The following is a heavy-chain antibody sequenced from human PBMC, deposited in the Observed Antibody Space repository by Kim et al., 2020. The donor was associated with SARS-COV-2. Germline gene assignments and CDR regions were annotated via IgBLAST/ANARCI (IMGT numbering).Heavy chain of an antibody. D-gene: IGHD1-1*01. CDR2: ISASGVST. J-gene: IGHJ4*02. Sequence: GGSLRLSCAASGFSFFNYAMGWVRQAPGQGLEWVSGISASGVSTEYADSVEGRFTISRDNSKNTVYLEMNSLRAEDTAVYSCAKVGTEVPYPAYFFDYWGQGTLVAVSS. CDR1: GFSFFNYA. V-gene: IGHV3-23*01. CDR3: AKVGTEVPYPAYFFDY.